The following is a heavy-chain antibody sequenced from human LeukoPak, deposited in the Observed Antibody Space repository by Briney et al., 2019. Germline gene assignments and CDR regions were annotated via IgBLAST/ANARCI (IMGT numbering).Heavy chain of an antibody. V-gene: IGHV3-30-3*01. D-gene: IGHD1/OR15-1a*01. CDR2: ISYDGSNK. J-gene: IGHJ4*02. CDR1: GFTFSSYA. CDR3: ARDPTTGVPDYFDY. Sequence: HPGGSLRLSCAASGFTFSSYAMHWVRQAPGKGLEWVAVISYDGSNKYYADSVKGRFTISRDNSKNTLYLQMNSLRAEDTAVYYCARDPTTGVPDYFDYWGQGTLVTVSS.